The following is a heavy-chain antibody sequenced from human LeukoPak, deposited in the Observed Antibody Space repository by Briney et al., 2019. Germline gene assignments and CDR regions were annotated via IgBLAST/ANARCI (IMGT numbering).Heavy chain of an antibody. D-gene: IGHD6-13*01. V-gene: IGHV1-24*01. CDR3: ATDSSLNSNNCTDLDF. CDR2: YDSEDGET. J-gene: IGHJ4*02. CDR1: GYTLTELS. Sequence: GASVKVSCKVSGYTLTELSMPWVRPAPGKGLEWMGGYDSEDGETIYAQKFQGRVTMTEDTSTDTAYMELSSMRSEDTAVYYCATDSSLNSNNCTDLDFWGQGTMVTVSS.